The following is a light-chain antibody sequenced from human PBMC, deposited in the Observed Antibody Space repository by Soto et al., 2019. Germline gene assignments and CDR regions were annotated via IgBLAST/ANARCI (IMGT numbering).Light chain of an antibody. V-gene: IGLV2-14*02. CDR2: EGT. J-gene: IGLJ1*01. CDR1: TSDVGGYNL. Sequence: QSALTQPASVSGSPGQSITISCSGTTSDVGGYNLVSWYQQHTAKAPKLLIYEGTQRPSGVSSRFSGSKSGNTASLTISGLQAEDEADYYCCSYATNSTPVFGTGTKVTVL. CDR3: CSYATNSTPV.